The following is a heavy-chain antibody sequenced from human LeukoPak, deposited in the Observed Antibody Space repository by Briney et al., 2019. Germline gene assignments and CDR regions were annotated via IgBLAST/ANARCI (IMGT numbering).Heavy chain of an antibody. CDR2: INPNSGDT. V-gene: IGHV1-2*06. Sequence: GASVKVSCKTSGYTFTGYYMHWVRQAPGQGLEWMGRINPNSGDTNYAQKFQGRVTMTGGTSITTAYMELNSLRSDDTAVYYCAKAKPQGSDRDFDYWGQGTLVTVSS. CDR3: AKAKPQGSDRDFDY. CDR1: GYTFTGYY. D-gene: IGHD1-14*01. J-gene: IGHJ4*02.